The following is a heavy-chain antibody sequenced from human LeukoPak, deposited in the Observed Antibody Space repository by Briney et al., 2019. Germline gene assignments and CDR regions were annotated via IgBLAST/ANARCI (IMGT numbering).Heavy chain of an antibody. Sequence: GGSLRLSCAAAGFIFSNYGMHWVRQAPGKGLEWVAVISHDGSDKDYGDSVKGRFTIPRDNSKNTLYLQINSLRDEDTAMYYCARDQRYQLLYLFDYWGLGTLVTVSS. J-gene: IGHJ4*02. V-gene: IGHV3-30*03. CDR1: GFIFSNYG. CDR3: ARDQRYQLLYLFDY. CDR2: ISHDGSDK. D-gene: IGHD2-2*02.